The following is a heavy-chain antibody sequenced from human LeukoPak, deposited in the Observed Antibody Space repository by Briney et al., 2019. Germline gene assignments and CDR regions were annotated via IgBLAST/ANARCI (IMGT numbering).Heavy chain of an antibody. CDR2: FYHSGRA. V-gene: IGHV4-38-2*01. CDR3: ARSGVLYWIQA. J-gene: IGHJ5*02. D-gene: IGHD2-15*01. Sequence: KPSETLSLTCAVSGYSISSGYYWGWIRQPPGKGLERIGSFYHSGRAYYNPSLKSRVTISLDTSKNQFSLKVNSVTAADTAVYYCARSGVLYWIQAWGQGTLVTVSS. CDR1: GYSISSGYY.